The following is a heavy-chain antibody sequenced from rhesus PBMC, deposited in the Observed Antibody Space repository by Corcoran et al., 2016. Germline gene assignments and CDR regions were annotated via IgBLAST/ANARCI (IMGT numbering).Heavy chain of an antibody. D-gene: IGHD1-1-1*01. V-gene: IGHV3S5*01. Sequence: QLVETGGGVVQPGGSRKLSCAASGFIFVISGMIWVREAPRKGIEGVSAMSSGGGNTYYADSVKGRFTISRDNAKNTLSLQMNSLRAEDTAVYYCAKVRIAGSGDLDYCGQGVLVTVSS. CDR2: MSSGGGNT. CDR3: AKVRIAGSGDLDY. J-gene: IGHJ4*01. CDR1: GFIFVISG.